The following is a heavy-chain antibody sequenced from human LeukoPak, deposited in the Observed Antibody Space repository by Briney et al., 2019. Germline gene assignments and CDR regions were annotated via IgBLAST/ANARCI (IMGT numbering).Heavy chain of an antibody. CDR2: INWNGGST. CDR3: ARGYYDILTGYSPRGAFDI. J-gene: IGHJ3*02. CDR1: GFTFDDYG. D-gene: IGHD3-9*01. V-gene: IGHV3-20*01. Sequence: GGSLRLSCAASGFTFDDYGMSWVRQAPGKGLEWVSGINWNGGSTGYADSVKGRFTFSRDNAKNSLYLQMNSLRAEHTALYHCARGYYDILTGYSPRGAFDIWGQGTMVTVSS.